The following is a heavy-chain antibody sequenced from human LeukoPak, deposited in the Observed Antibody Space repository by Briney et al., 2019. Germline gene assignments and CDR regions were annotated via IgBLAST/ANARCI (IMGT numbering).Heavy chain of an antibody. D-gene: IGHD6-19*01. V-gene: IGHV4-61*01. CDR2: IYYSGST. Sequence: SETLSLTCTVSGGSVSSGSYYWSWIRQPPGKGLEWIGYIYYSGSTNYNPSLKSRVTISVDTSKNQFSLKLSSVTAADTAVYYCARRYSGGWFDYWGQGTLVTVSS. CDR1: GGSVSSGSYY. J-gene: IGHJ4*02. CDR3: ARRYSGGWFDY.